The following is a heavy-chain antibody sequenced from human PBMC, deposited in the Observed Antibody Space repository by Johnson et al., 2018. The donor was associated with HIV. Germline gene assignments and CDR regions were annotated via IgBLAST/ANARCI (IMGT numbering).Heavy chain of an antibody. J-gene: IGHJ3*02. CDR1: GFTFSSYA. Sequence: VQLVESGGGVVQPGRSLRLSCAASGFTFSSYAMHWVRQAPGKGLEWVAVISYDGSDKYYADSVKGRFTISRDSSKNTLYLEMNSMRPEDMAVYYCARGSRYTFDNDDAQLLHSFDIWGQGTMVTVSS. CDR2: ISYDGSDK. D-gene: IGHD1-26*01. V-gene: IGHV3-30*04. CDR3: ARGSRYTFDNDDAQLLHSFDI.